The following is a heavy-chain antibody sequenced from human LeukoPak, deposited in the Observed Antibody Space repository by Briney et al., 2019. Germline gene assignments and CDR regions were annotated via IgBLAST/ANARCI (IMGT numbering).Heavy chain of an antibody. D-gene: IGHD3-16*01. CDR3: ARELWGSSFDY. Sequence: PGGSLRLSCAASGFTFSSYAMHWVRQAPGKGLEWVALISYDGSNKYYADSVKGRLTISRDNSKNTVYLQMNSLRAEDTAVYYCARELWGSSFDYWGQGTLVTVSS. CDR2: ISYDGSNK. J-gene: IGHJ4*02. V-gene: IGHV3-30-3*01. CDR1: GFTFSSYA.